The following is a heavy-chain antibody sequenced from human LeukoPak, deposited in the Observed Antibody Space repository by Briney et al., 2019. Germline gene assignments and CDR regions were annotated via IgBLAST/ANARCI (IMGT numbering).Heavy chain of an antibody. J-gene: IGHJ1*01. CDR2: IKSKTDGGTT. Sequence: GGSLRLSRAASGLTFSNAWMSWVRQAPGKGLEWVGRIKSKTDGGTTDYAAPENGRFTISRDDSKNTLYLQMNSLKTEDTAVYYCTTEYYYDSSGYYEYFQHWGQGTLVTVSS. CDR3: TTEYYYDSSGYYEYFQH. V-gene: IGHV3-15*01. D-gene: IGHD3-22*01. CDR1: GLTFSNAW.